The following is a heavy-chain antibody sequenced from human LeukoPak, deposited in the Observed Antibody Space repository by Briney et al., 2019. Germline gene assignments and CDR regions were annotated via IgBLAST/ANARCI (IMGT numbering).Heavy chain of an antibody. J-gene: IGHJ4*02. CDR3: AKDQVWIVVGSFDY. Sequence: GGSLRLSCAASGFTFSSHWMHWVRQAPGKGLVWVSRINGAGSSTSYADSVKGRFTVSRDNAKNTLYLQMTSLRAEDTAVYYCAKDQVWIVVGSFDYWGQGTLVTVSS. V-gene: IGHV3-74*01. D-gene: IGHD3-22*01. CDR2: INGAGSST. CDR1: GFTFSSHW.